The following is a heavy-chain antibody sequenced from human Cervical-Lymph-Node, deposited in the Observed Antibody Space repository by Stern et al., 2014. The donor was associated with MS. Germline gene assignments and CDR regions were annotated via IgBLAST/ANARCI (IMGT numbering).Heavy chain of an antibody. Sequence: VQLVQSGGGVVQPGRSLRLSCAASGFTFSSYGMHWVRQAPGKGLEWVAVLWYDGSNKYYADSVKGRFTISRENSKNTLYLQMNSLRAEDTAVYYCASGYCSGGSCYPDRWFDPWGQGTLVTVSS. CDR3: ASGYCSGGSCYPDRWFDP. CDR2: LWYDGSNK. J-gene: IGHJ5*02. D-gene: IGHD2-15*01. CDR1: GFTFSSYG. V-gene: IGHV3-33*01.